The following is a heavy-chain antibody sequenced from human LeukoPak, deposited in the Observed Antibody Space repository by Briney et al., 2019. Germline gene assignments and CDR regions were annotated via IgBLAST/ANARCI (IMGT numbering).Heavy chain of an antibody. CDR2: IRYDGSNK. CDR3: AKDRDYYDSSGYSGL. J-gene: IGHJ4*02. CDR1: GFTFSSYG. D-gene: IGHD3-22*01. Sequence: GGSLRLSCAASGFTFSSYGMHWVRQAPGKGLEWVAFIRYDGSNKYYADSVKGRFTISRDNSKNTLYLQMNSLRAEDTAVYYCAKDRDYYDSSGYSGLWGQGTLVTVSS. V-gene: IGHV3-30*02.